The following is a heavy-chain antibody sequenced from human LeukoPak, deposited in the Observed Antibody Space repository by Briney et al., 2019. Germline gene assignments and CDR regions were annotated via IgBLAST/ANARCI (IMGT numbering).Heavy chain of an antibody. Sequence: PGGSLRLSCAASGFTFSSYGMHWVRQAPGKGLEWVAFIRYDGSNKYYADSVKGRFTISRDNSKNTLYLQMNSLRAEDTAVYYCAKELRYFDWLSPFDYWGQGTLVTVSP. J-gene: IGHJ4*02. D-gene: IGHD3-9*01. CDR3: AKELRYFDWLSPFDY. CDR2: IRYDGSNK. CDR1: GFTFSSYG. V-gene: IGHV3-30*02.